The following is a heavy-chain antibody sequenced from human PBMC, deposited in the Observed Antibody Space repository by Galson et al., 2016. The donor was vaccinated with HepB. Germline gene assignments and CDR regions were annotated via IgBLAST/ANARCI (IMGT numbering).Heavy chain of an antibody. CDR3: TTLRGPGKSDFFEY. CDR2: IRTKADGGTA. CDR1: AFSFSDAW. Sequence: SLRLSCAASAFSFSDAWMTWVRQAPGKGLEWVGLIRTKADGGTADYAAPVKGRFTISRDDSTNTLFLQMNSLDTEDTAVYFCTTLRGPGKSDFFEYWGPGTLVTVSS. J-gene: IGHJ4*02. V-gene: IGHV3-15*01. D-gene: IGHD1-1*01.